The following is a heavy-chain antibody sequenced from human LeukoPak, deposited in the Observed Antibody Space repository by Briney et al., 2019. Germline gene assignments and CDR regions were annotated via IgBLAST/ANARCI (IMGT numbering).Heavy chain of an antibody. D-gene: IGHD3-22*01. Sequence: SQTLSLTCTVSGGSISSGDYYWSWIRQPPGKGLEWIGYIYYSGSTYYNPSLTSRVTISVDPSENQVSLKLSSVTAADTAVYYCARWYYYDSVGYPSGFDYWGQGTLVTVSS. J-gene: IGHJ4*02. V-gene: IGHV4-30-4*01. CDR3: ARWYYYDSVGYPSGFDY. CDR1: GGSISSGDYY. CDR2: IYYSGST.